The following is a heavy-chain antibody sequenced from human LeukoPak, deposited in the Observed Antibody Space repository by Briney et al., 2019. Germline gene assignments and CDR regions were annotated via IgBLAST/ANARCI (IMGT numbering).Heavy chain of an antibody. CDR2: ISAYNGNT. D-gene: IGHD3-10*01. Sequence: ASVKVSCKASGYTFTSYGISWVRQAPGQGLEWMGWISAYNGNTNYAQKLQGRVTMTTDTSTSTAYMELRSLRSDDTAVYYCARASYGEDYYYYYMDVWGKGTTVTVSS. V-gene: IGHV1-18*01. CDR1: GYTFTSYG. J-gene: IGHJ6*03. CDR3: ARASYGEDYYYYYMDV.